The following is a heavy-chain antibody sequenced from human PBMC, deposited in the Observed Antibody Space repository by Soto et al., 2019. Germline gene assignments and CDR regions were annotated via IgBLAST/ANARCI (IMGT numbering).Heavy chain of an antibody. D-gene: IGHD3-3*01. CDR1: GFTFSSYG. J-gene: IGHJ6*02. Sequence: GGSLRLSCAASGFTFSSYGMHWVRQAPGKGLEWVAVIWYDGSNKYYADSVKGRFTISRDNSKNTLYLQMNSLRAEDTAVYYCARDRFIDYYGMDVWGQGTTVTVSS. V-gene: IGHV3-33*01. CDR2: IWYDGSNK. CDR3: ARDRFIDYYGMDV.